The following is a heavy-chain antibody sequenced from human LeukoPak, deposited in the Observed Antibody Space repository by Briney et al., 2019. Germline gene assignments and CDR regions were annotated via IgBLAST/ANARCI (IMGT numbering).Heavy chain of an antibody. Sequence: GGSLRLSCTACGFTFGDYAMSWVRQAPGKGLEWVGFIRSKAYGGTTEYAASVKGRFTIPRDDSKSIAYLQMNSLKTEDTAVYYCTREPQSTWGHAFVIRGERTMVTVSS. V-gene: IGHV3-49*04. CDR3: TREPQSTWGHAFVI. CDR2: IRSKAYGGTT. CDR1: GFTFGDYA. D-gene: IGHD7-27*01. J-gene: IGHJ3*02.